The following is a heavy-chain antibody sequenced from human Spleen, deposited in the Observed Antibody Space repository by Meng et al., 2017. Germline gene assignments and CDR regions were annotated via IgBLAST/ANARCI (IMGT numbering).Heavy chain of an antibody. D-gene: IGHD3-10*01. Sequence: QVQPVQSGPGVEKPGGPVKVSCKASDYTFTGYGVSWVRQAPGQGLEWMAWLGAHDGDTSHAPKFQGRVTVSADRPTATAYMELRSLRSDDTAVYYCARGTPGRSYSDYWGQGTLVTVSS. CDR1: DYTFTGYG. CDR2: LGAHDGDT. J-gene: IGHJ4*02. CDR3: ARGTPGRSYSDY. V-gene: IGHV1-18*01.